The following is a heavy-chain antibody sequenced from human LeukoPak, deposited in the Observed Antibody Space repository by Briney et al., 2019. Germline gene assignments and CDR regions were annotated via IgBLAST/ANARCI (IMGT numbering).Heavy chain of an antibody. CDR1: GGSFSGYY. D-gene: IGHD3-10*01. CDR3: ARGPRVTMVRGLPRWFDP. J-gene: IGHJ5*02. CDR2: INHSGST. V-gene: IGHV4-34*01. Sequence: PSETLSLTCAVYGGSFSGYYWSWIRQPPGKGLEWIGEINHSGSTNYNPSLKSRVTISVDTSKNQFSLKLSSVTAADTAVYYCARGPRVTMVRGLPRWFDPWGQGTLVTVSS.